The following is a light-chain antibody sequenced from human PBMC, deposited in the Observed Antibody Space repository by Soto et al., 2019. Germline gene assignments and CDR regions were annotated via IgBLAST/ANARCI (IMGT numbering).Light chain of an antibody. J-gene: IGKJ3*01. CDR3: QQYNSWPFT. V-gene: IGKV3-15*01. Sequence: EIVITQSPATLSVSPGERATLSCRASQSVSSNLAWYQQEAGQAPRLLIYGASTRATGIPARFSGSGSGTEFTLTISSLQSEDFAVYYCQQYNSWPFTFGPGTKVDIK. CDR1: QSVSSN. CDR2: GAS.